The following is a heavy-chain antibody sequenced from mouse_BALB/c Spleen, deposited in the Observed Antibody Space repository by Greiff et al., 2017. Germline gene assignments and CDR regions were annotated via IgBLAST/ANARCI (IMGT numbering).Heavy chain of an antibody. CDR2: IHYSGST. J-gene: IGHJ4*01. CDR3: ARAGYGNYAYAMDY. D-gene: IGHD2-1*01. V-gene: IGHV3-1*02. CDR1: GYSITSGYS. Sequence: EVQLQESGPDLVKPSQSLSLTCTVTGYSITSGYSWHWIRQLPGNKLEWMGYIHYSGSTHYNPSLKSRISITRDTSKNQFFLQLNSVTTEDTATYYCARAGYGNYAYAMDYWGQGTSVTVSS.